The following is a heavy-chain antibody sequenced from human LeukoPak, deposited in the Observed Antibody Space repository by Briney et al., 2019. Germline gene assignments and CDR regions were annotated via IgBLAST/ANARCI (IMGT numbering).Heavy chain of an antibody. CDR1: GFTFSSYW. V-gene: IGHV3-7*01. CDR3: ASLDSVGYYFDY. J-gene: IGHJ4*02. D-gene: IGHD2-15*01. CDR2: IKQDGSEK. Sequence: GGSLRLPCAASGFTFSSYWMSWVRQAPGKGLEWVANIKQDGSEKYYVDSVKGRFTISRDNAKNSLYLQMNSLRAEDTAVYYCASLDSVGYYFDYWGQGTLVTVSS.